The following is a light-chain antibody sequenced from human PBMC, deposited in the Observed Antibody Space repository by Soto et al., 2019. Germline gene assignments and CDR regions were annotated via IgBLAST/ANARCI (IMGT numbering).Light chain of an antibody. CDR1: QSISSW. V-gene: IGKV1-5*03. Sequence: DIQMTQSPSALRASVGDRVTITCRARQSISSWLAWYQQKPGRAPKLLIYKASSLESGVPSRFSGSGSGTEVTLTISSLQPDDFATYYCQQYNSSSRTFGQGTKLEIK. J-gene: IGKJ2*01. CDR2: KAS. CDR3: QQYNSSSRT.